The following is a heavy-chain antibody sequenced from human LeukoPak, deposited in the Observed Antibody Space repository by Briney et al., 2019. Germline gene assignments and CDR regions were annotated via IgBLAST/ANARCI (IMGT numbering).Heavy chain of an antibody. CDR1: GGSISSSSSY. CDR2: IYYSGST. Sequence: SETLSLTCTVSGGSISSSSSYWGWIRQPPGKGLEWIGSIYYSGSTYYNPSLKSRVTISVDTSKNQFSLKLSSVTAADTAVYYCASLEGIGEIYFDYWGQGTLVTVSS. D-gene: IGHD3-10*01. J-gene: IGHJ4*02. CDR3: ASLEGIGEIYFDY. V-gene: IGHV4-39*01.